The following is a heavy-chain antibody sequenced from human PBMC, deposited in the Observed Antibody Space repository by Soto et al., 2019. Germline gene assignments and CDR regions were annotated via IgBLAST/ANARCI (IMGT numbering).Heavy chain of an antibody. CDR3: ARDRDSSSWYDAFDI. Sequence: ASVKVSCKASGYTFTSYDINWVRQATGQGLEWMGWMNPNSGGTNYAQKFQGWVTMTGDTSISTAYMELSRLRSDDTAVYYCARDRDSSSWYDAFDIWGQGTMVTVSS. D-gene: IGHD6-13*01. CDR2: MNPNSGGT. CDR1: GYTFTSYD. J-gene: IGHJ3*02. V-gene: IGHV1-2*04.